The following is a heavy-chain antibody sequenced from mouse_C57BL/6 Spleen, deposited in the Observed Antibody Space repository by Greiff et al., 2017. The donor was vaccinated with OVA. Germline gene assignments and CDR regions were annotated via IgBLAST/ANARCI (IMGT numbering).Heavy chain of an antibody. J-gene: IGHJ2*01. CDR3: ARTHYYGSSYGYFDY. CDR2: IDPSDSET. Sequence: QVQLQQPGAELVRPGSSVKLSCKASSYTFTSYWMHWVKQRPIQGLEWIGNIDPSDSETHYNQKFKDKATLTVDKSSSTAYMQLSSLTSEDSAVYYCARTHYYGSSYGYFDYWGQGTTLTVSS. CDR1: SYTFTSYW. V-gene: IGHV1-52*01. D-gene: IGHD1-1*01.